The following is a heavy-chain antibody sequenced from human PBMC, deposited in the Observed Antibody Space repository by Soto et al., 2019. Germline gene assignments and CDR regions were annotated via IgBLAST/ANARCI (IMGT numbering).Heavy chain of an antibody. CDR3: AIWSNWNPLYYRGMDV. J-gene: IGHJ6*02. V-gene: IGHV1-69*06. D-gene: IGHD1-20*01. CDR1: GGAFTNYS. CDR2: IIPLHNTS. Sequence: QVQLLQSGAEVKKPGSSVKVSCKVSGGAFTNYSLNWVRHAPGQGLEGLGGIIPLHNTSNYSLKLLGRGSVTADISSNTVYMHLSGLTSDDPATYSYAIWSNWNPLYYRGMDVWGQGTTVTVSS.